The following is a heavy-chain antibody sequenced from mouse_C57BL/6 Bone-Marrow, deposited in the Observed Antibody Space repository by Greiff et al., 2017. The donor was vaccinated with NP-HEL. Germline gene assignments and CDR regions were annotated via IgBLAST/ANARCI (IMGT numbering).Heavy chain of an antibody. Sequence: QVQLQQPGAELVKPGASVKMSCKASGYTFTSYWITWVKQRPGQGLEWIGDIYPGSGSTNYNEKFKSKATLTVDTSSSTAYMQLSSLTSEDSAVYYCARSGTTVVEDYYAMDYWGQGTSVTVSS. D-gene: IGHD1-1*01. CDR2: IYPGSGST. J-gene: IGHJ4*01. CDR3: ARSGTTVVEDYYAMDY. V-gene: IGHV1-55*01. CDR1: GYTFTSYW.